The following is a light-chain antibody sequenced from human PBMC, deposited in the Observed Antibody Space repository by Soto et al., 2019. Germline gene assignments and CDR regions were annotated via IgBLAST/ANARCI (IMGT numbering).Light chain of an antibody. J-gene: IGKJ5*01. V-gene: IGKV3-20*01. Sequence: EIVLTQSPGTLSLAPGERATLSCRASQRLSASDIAWYQQKPGQAPKFLIYGVSSRATGIPDRFSGSGSGTDFTLTISRLEPEDFAVYHCQQYGSSPLITLGQGTRLEI. CDR2: GVS. CDR3: QQYGSSPLIT. CDR1: QRLSASD.